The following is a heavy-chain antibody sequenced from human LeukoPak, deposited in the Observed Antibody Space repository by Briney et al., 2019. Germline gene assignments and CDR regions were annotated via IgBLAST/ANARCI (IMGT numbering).Heavy chain of an antibody. D-gene: IGHD3-3*01. CDR3: ATRVVTGDAFDI. V-gene: IGHV1-69*04. Sequence: ASVKVSCKASGYTFTSYGISWVRQAPGQGLEWMGRIIPILGIANYAQKFQGRVTITADKSTSTAYMELSSLRSEDTAVYYCATRVVTGDAFDIWGQGTMVTVSS. J-gene: IGHJ3*02. CDR2: IIPILGIA. CDR1: GYTFTSYG.